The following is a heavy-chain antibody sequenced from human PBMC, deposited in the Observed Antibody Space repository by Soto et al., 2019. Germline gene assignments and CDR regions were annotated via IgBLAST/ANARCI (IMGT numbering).Heavy chain of an antibody. CDR2: IYYSGST. D-gene: IGHD4-17*01. Sequence: QVQLQESGPGLVKPSQTLSLTCTVSGGSISSGGYYWSWIRQHPGKGLEWIGYIYYSGSTYYNPSLKSRVTISVDTSKNQFCLKLSSVTAADTAVYYCARAVYGDYAHWYFDLWGRGTLVTVSS. CDR1: GGSISSGGYY. V-gene: IGHV4-31*03. CDR3: ARAVYGDYAHWYFDL. J-gene: IGHJ2*01.